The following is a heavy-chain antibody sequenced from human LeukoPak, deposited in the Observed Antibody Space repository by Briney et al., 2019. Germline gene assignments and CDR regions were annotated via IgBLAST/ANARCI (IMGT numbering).Heavy chain of an antibody. V-gene: IGHV4-34*01. J-gene: IGHJ5*02. D-gene: IGHD2-15*01. CDR3: AGYCSGGSCYSPDTETNWFDP. CDR2: INHSGST. Sequence: PSETLSLTCAVYGGSFSGYYWSWIRQPPGKGLEWIGEINHSGSTNYNPSLKSRVTISVDTSKNQFSLKLSSVTAADTAVYYCAGYCSGGSCYSPDTETNWFDPWGQGTLVTVSS. CDR1: GGSFSGYY.